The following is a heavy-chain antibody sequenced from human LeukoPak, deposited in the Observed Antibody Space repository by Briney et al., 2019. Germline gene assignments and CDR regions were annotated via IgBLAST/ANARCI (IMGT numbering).Heavy chain of an antibody. Sequence: SQTLSLTCTVSGGSISSGDYYWSWIRQPPGKGLEWIGYIYYSGSTYYNPSLKSRVTISVDTSKNQFSLKLSSVTAADTAVYYCARSLYGSGSQLFDYWGQGTLVTVSS. D-gene: IGHD3-10*01. CDR3: ARSLYGSGSQLFDY. V-gene: IGHV4-30-4*01. J-gene: IGHJ4*02. CDR2: IYYSGST. CDR1: GGSISSGDYY.